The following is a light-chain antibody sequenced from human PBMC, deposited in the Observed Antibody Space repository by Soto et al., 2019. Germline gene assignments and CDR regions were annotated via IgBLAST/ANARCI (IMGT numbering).Light chain of an antibody. V-gene: IGKV3-11*01. CDR2: GAS. CDR3: QQRNNWVT. CDR1: QSVGIY. J-gene: IGKJ4*01. Sequence: EIVLTQSPATLSLSPGERATLSCRASQSVGIYLAWYQQKPGQPPRLLIYGASNRATGIPARFSGTGSGTEFGLTISSLEPEDSAIYYCQQRNNWVTFGGGTKVEIK.